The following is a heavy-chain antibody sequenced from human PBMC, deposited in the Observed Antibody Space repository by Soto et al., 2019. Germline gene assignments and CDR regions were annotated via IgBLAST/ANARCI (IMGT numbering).Heavy chain of an antibody. D-gene: IGHD3-9*01. V-gene: IGHV3-30-3*01. Sequence: QVQLVESGGGVVQPGRSLRLSCAASGFTFSSYAMHWVRQAPGKGLEWVAVISYDGSNKYYADSVKGRFTISRDNSKNTRYLQMNSLRAEDTAVYYCARPYDILTGYPHFDYWGQGTLVTVSS. CDR2: ISYDGSNK. CDR3: ARPYDILTGYPHFDY. CDR1: GFTFSSYA. J-gene: IGHJ4*02.